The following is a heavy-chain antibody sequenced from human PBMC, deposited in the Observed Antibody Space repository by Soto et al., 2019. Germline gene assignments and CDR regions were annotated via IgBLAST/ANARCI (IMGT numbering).Heavy chain of an antibody. J-gene: IGHJ4*02. Sequence: RASVKVSCKASGYTFTSYGISWVRQTAGQGLEWMGWMEPSTGRTGYAQKFQGRVTMTRDTSINTAYMELTTLTSDDTAFYYCARGVSAGVDYWGQGTLVTVSS. D-gene: IGHD1-26*01. CDR3: ARGVSAGVDY. CDR1: GYTFTSYG. CDR2: MEPSTGRT. V-gene: IGHV1-8*02.